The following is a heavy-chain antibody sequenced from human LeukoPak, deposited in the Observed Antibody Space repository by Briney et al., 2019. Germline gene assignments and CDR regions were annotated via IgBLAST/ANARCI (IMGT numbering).Heavy chain of an antibody. J-gene: IGHJ4*02. Sequence: GGSLRLSCAASGFTVSYNYMSWVRQAPGKGLEWVLIIYSGGSTYYADSVKGRFTISRDNSKNTLYLQMNSLRAEDTAVYYCARDHGDYGSAFDFWGQGTLVTVSS. CDR1: GFTVSYNY. CDR3: ARDHGDYGSAFDF. CDR2: IYSGGST. V-gene: IGHV3-66*01. D-gene: IGHD4-17*01.